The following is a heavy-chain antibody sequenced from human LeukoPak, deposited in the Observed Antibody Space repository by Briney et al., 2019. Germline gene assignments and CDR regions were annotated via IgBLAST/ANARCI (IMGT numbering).Heavy chain of an antibody. CDR2: IIPIFGTA. CDR3: ARAVAECSYGYPFDY. V-gene: IGHV1-69*13. CDR1: GGTFSSYA. J-gene: IGHJ4*02. Sequence: GASVKVSCKASGGTFSSYAISWVRQAPGQGLEWMGGIIPIFGTANYAQKFQGRVTITADESTSTAYMELSSLRSEDTAVYYCARAVAECSYGYPFDYWGQGTLVTVSS. D-gene: IGHD5-18*01.